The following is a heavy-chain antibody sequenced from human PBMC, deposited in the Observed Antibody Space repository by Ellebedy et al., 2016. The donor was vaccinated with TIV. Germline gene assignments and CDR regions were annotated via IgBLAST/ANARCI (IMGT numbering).Heavy chain of an antibody. V-gene: IGHV4-34*01. D-gene: IGHD1-26*01. CDR2: INHSGST. CDR3: ARHGDSGSYYYYYGMDV. J-gene: IGHJ6*02. CDR1: GGSFSGYY. Sequence: SETLSLXXAVYGGSFSGYYWSWIRQPPGKGLEWIGEINHSGSTNYNPSLKSRVTISVDTSKNQFSLKLSSVTAADTAVYYCARHGDSGSYYYYYGMDVWGQGTTVTVSS.